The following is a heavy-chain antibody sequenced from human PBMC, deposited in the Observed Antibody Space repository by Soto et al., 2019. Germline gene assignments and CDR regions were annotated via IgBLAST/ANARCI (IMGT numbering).Heavy chain of an antibody. D-gene: IGHD7-27*01. CDR2: MNPNNGNT. J-gene: IGHJ4*02. Sequence: ASVKVSCKAAAYTFTSYDINWVRQATGQDFEWMGWMNPNNGNTAYAQKFQGRVTMTRDTSKSTAFMELSILTSEDTAVYYCARGPRNWGVDYWGQGTLVTVSS. V-gene: IGHV1-8*01. CDR3: ARGPRNWGVDY. CDR1: AYTFTSYD.